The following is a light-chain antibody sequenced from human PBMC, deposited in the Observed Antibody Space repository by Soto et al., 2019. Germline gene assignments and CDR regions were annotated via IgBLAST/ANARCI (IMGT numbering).Light chain of an antibody. CDR1: QNIITR. CDR3: QQYNYYPWT. V-gene: IGKV1-5*01. Sequence: DIQMTQSPSTLSASVGDRVTFTCRASQNIITRLAWYQQKPGKAPKLLIYDASTLESGVSSRFSGGGSGTEFSLTVSSLQPEDFSTFYCQQYNYYPWTFGQGTKVEVK. CDR2: DAS. J-gene: IGKJ1*01.